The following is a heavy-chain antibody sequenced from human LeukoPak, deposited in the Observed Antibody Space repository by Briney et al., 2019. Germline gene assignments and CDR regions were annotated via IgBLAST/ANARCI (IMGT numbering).Heavy chain of an antibody. CDR3: ARGWKRVRLQWSREEYGMDA. V-gene: IGHV4-34*01. CDR2: INHSGST. J-gene: IGHJ6*02. CDR1: GGSFSGYY. Sequence: SETLSLTCAVYGGSFSGYYWSWIRQPPGKGLEWIGEINHSGSTNYNPSLKSRVTISVDTSKNQFSLKLSSVTAADTAVYYCARGWKRVRLQWSREEYGMDAWGQGTTVTVSS. D-gene: IGHD5-24*01.